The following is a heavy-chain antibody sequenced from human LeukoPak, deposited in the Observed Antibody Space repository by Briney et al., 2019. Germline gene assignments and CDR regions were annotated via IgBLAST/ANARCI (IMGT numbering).Heavy chain of an antibody. Sequence: SETLSLTCTVSGGSISSGDYYWSWIRQPPGKGLEWIGYIYYSGSTYYNPSLKSRVTISVDTSKNQFSLKLSSVTAADTAVYYCARDGEPGVHGIDVWGQGTTVTVSS. CDR1: GGSISSGDYY. D-gene: IGHD1-26*01. CDR2: IYYSGST. V-gene: IGHV4-30-4*01. J-gene: IGHJ6*02. CDR3: ARDGEPGVHGIDV.